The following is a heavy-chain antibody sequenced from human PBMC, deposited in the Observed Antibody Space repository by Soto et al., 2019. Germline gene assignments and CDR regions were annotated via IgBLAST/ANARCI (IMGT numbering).Heavy chain of an antibody. D-gene: IGHD3-10*01. CDR3: TRETFGARDY. CDR1: GFSFSTYD. Sequence: EVQLVESGGGVVQPGGSLRLSCAASGFSFSTYDMQWVRQVSGKGLEWVSAIGSADDPYYLGSVKGRFTISRENAKNALYLQMNSLRPEDTAVYYCTRETFGARDYWGQGTLVTVSS. V-gene: IGHV3-13*05. J-gene: IGHJ4*02. CDR2: IGSADDP.